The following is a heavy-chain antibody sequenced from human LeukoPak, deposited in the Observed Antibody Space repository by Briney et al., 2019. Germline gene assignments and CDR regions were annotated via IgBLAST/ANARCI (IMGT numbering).Heavy chain of an antibody. CDR2: ISGSGSST. Sequence: GGSLRLSCAASGFTFSSYAMSWVRQAPGKGLEWVSGISGSGSSTYYADSVKGRFTISRDNSKNTLYLQMYSLRAEDTAVYYCAKSDDSSGYYYGIVYWGQGTLVTVSS. CDR1: GFTFSSYA. V-gene: IGHV3-23*01. CDR3: AKSDDSSGYYYGIVY. D-gene: IGHD3-22*01. J-gene: IGHJ4*02.